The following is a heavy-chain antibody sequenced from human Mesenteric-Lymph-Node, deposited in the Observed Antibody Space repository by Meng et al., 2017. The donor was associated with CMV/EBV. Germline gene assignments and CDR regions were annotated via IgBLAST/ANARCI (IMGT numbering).Heavy chain of an antibody. D-gene: IGHD2-2*02. Sequence: SETLSLTCTVSGGSVSSTTYYWSWIRQPPGKGLEWIGEINHSGSTNYNPSLKSRVTISVDTSKNQFSLKLSSVTAADTAVYYCARLYCSSTSCYTNYYYYGMDVWGQGTTVTVSS. V-gene: IGHV4-39*07. CDR3: ARLYCSSTSCYTNYYYYGMDV. CDR2: INHSGST. CDR1: GGSVSSTTYY. J-gene: IGHJ6*02.